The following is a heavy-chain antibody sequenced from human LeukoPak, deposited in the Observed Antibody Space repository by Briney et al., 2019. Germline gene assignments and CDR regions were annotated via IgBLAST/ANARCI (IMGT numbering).Heavy chain of an antibody. J-gene: IGHJ4*02. CDR3: ARDAKAGYYDSSGYSDY. D-gene: IGHD3-22*01. CDR2: INPSGGST. CDR1: GYTFTSYY. V-gene: IGHV1-46*01. Sequence: GASVKVSCKASGYTFTSYYMHWVRQAPGQGLEWMGIINPSGGSTSYAQKFQGRVTMTRDMSTSTLYMELSSLRSEDTAVYYCARDAKAGYYDSSGYSDYWGQGTLVTVSS.